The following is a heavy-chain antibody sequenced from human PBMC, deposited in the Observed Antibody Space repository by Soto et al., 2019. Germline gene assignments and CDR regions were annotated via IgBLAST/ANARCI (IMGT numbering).Heavy chain of an antibody. CDR1: GYTFNGYY. D-gene: IGHD6-6*01. Sequence: QVQLVQSGAEVKKPGASVKVYCKASGYTFNGYYMHWVRQAPGQGLEWMGWINPNSGGTNYAQKFQGRVTMTRDTSISTAYMELSRLRSDDTDVYYCARHTVAAHANWFDPWGKGTLVTVSS. V-gene: IGHV1-2*02. CDR2: INPNSGGT. J-gene: IGHJ5*02. CDR3: ARHTVAAHANWFDP.